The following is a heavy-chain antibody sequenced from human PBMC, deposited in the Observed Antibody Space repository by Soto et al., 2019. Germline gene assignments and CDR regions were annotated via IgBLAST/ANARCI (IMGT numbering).Heavy chain of an antibody. CDR2: ISSSSSYI. Sequence: EVQLVESGGGLVKPGGSLRLSCAASGFTFSSYSMNWVRQAPGKGLEWVSSISSSSSYIYYADSVKGRFTISRDNAKNSLYLQMNSLGAEDTAVYYCARDPRVIQWLAQAYYYYYGMDVWGQGSTVTVSS. J-gene: IGHJ6*02. V-gene: IGHV3-21*01. CDR3: ARDPRVIQWLAQAYYYYYGMDV. CDR1: GFTFSSYS. D-gene: IGHD6-19*01.